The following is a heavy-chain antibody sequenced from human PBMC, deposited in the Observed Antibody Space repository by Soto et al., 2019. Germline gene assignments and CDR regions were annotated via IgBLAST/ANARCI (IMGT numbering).Heavy chain of an antibody. V-gene: IGHV3-48*01. Sequence: GGSLRLSCVVSGIPFIDAWMNWVRQAPGKGLEWVSYISSSSSTIYYADSVKGRFTISRDNAKNSLYLQMNSLRAEDTAVYYLAAADWARYYCPSFLYPWGQGTLVTVSS. D-gene: IGHD3-10*01. CDR2: ISSSSSTI. J-gene: IGHJ5*02. CDR3: AAADWARYYCPSFLYP. CDR1: GIPFIDAW.